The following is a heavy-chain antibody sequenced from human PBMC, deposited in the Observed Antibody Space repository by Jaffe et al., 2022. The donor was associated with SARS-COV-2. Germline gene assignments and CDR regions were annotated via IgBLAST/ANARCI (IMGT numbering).Heavy chain of an antibody. Sequence: QVQLQESGPGLVKPSQTLSLTCTVSGGSISSGSYYWSWIRQPAGKGLEWIGRIYTSGSTNYNPSLKSRVTISVDTSKNQFSLKLSSVTAADTAVYYCAREIGGVYGSSFDIWGQGTMVTVSS. CDR1: GGSISSGSYY. CDR2: IYTSGST. V-gene: IGHV4-61*02. CDR3: AREIGGVYGSSFDI. D-gene: IGHD6-13*01. J-gene: IGHJ3*02.